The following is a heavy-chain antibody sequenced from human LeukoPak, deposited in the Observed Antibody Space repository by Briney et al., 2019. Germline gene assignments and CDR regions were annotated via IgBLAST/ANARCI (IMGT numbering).Heavy chain of an antibody. D-gene: IGHD2-2*01. J-gene: IGHJ4*02. V-gene: IGHV3-15*01. CDR3: TTEKGGCSSTTCYSLEY. CDR2: LKSRASVGTT. Sequence: GGPLRLSCAGSGSTLNYALMLWLREAPGKGLEWFGRLKSRASVGTTDYAAPVKGRFIVSRDDSKNTVYLQMNSLQTEDTGVYYCTTEKGGCSSTTCYSLEYWGQGTLVTASP. CDR1: GSTLNYAL.